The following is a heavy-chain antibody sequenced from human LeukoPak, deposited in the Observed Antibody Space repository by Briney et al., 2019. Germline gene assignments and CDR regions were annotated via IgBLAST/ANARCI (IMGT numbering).Heavy chain of an antibody. J-gene: IGHJ5*02. CDR3: ARAPYYDFPLFLRHNWFDP. D-gene: IGHD3-3*01. CDR2: IYYSGST. CDR1: GDPISTSSDY. Sequence: PSETLSLTCTVSGDPISTSSDYKWTWIRQPPRKGLEWIGYIYYSGSTNYNPSLQSRVTISVDTSNNQFSLKLSSVTAADTAVYYCARAPYYDFPLFLRHNWFDPWGQGTLVTVSS. V-gene: IGHV4-59*08.